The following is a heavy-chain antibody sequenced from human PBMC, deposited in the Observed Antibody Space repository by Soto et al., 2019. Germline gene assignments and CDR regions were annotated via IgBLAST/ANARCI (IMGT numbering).Heavy chain of an antibody. D-gene: IGHD1-1*01. CDR2: IYHSGST. CDR3: ARCGVKQHWFDP. CDR1: SGSISSRNW. Sequence: QVQLQESGPGLVKPSGTLSLTCAVSSGSISSRNWWSWFRQPPGKGMEWIGEIYHSGSTKYNPSLESRVNISVDKYKNQFSLKLSSVTAADTSVYYCARCGVKQHWFDPWGQGTLVTVSS. V-gene: IGHV4-4*02. J-gene: IGHJ5*02.